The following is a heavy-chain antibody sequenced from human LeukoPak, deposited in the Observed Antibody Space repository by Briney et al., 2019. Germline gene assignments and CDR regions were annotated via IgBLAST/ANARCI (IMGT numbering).Heavy chain of an antibody. CDR1: GGSIGSYY. CDR3: ARSGSSWYHPVDY. D-gene: IGHD6-13*01. J-gene: IGHJ4*02. Sequence: SETLSLTCTVSGGSIGSYYWSWIRQPPGKGLEWIGYIYYSGSTNYNPSLKSRVTISVDTSKNQFSLKLSSVTAADTAVYYCARSGSSWYHPVDYWGQGTLVTVSS. V-gene: IGHV4-59*08. CDR2: IYYSGST.